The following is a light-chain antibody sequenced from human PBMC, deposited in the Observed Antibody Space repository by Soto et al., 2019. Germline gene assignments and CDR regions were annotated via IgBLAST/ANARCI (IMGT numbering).Light chain of an antibody. CDR2: EVT. V-gene: IGLV2-18*02. CDR3: SSYTSSSTLVL. CDR1: NSDIGSYNC. J-gene: IGLJ3*02. Sequence: QSALTQPPSVSGSPGQSVTISCTGTNSDIGSYNCVSWYQQPPGTAPKLIIYEVTDRPSGVPDRFSGSKSGNTASLTISGLQAEDEADYYCSSYTSSSTLVLFGGGTQLTVL.